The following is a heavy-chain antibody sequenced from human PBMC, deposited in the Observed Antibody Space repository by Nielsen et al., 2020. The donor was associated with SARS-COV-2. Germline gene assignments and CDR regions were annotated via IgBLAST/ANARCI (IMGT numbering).Heavy chain of an antibody. Sequence: SETLSLTCTVSGGSISSGDYYWSWIRQPPGKGLEWIGYIYYSGSTYYNPSLKSRVTISLDTSKNQFSLRLSSVTAADTAVYYCAREGFDWHYDYWGQGTLVTVSS. CDR1: GGSISSGDYY. J-gene: IGHJ4*02. CDR3: AREGFDWHYDY. V-gene: IGHV4-30-4*02. CDR2: IYYSGST. D-gene: IGHD3-9*01.